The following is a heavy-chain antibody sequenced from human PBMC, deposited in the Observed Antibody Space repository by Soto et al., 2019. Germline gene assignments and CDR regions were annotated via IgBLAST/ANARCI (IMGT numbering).Heavy chain of an antibody. CDR3: ARAIRFGGNYYYYMDV. Sequence: SETLSLTCAVYGGSFSGYYWSWIRQPPGKGLEWIGEIYHSGSTNYNPSLKSRVTISVDKSKNQFSLKLSSVTAADTAVYYCARAIRFGGNYYYYMDVWGKGTTVTVSS. CDR2: IYHSGST. V-gene: IGHV4-34*01. J-gene: IGHJ6*03. CDR1: GGSFSGYY. D-gene: IGHD3-10*01.